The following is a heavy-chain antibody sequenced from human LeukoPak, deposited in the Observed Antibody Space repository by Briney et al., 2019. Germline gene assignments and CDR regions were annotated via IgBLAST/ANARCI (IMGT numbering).Heavy chain of an antibody. D-gene: IGHD4/OR15-4a*01. CDR3: SRRAGAYSHPYDY. CDR1: WFTVNSNS. J-gene: IGHJ4*02. Sequence: PAGGSLRLSRTVSWFTVNSNSMSWVRQAPGRGLEGVSFIYSANTHYSDSVKGQFTISRDNSKNTLYLQMNSLRAEDPTVYYGSRRAGAYSHPYDYWRQATLVTVSS. CDR2: IYSANT. V-gene: IGHV3-53*01.